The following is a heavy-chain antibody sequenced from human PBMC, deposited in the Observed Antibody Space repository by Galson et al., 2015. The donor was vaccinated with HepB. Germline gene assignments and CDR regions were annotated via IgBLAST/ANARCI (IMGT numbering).Heavy chain of an antibody. D-gene: IGHD2-2*01. V-gene: IGHV3-74*01. J-gene: IGHJ5*01. Sequence: SLRLSCAASGFTFSTYGMHWVRQAPGKGLVWVSRIHGDGSSTSYADSVKGRFTISRDNAKDTLYLQMISLRDEDTAVYYCASSFCSSISCYGGLLFDSWGQGTLVTVSS. CDR3: ASSFCSSISCYGGLLFDS. CDR2: IHGDGSST. CDR1: GFTFSTYG.